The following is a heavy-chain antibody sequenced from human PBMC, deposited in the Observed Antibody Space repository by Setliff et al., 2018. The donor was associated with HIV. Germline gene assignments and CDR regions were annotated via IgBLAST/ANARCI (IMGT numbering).Heavy chain of an antibody. D-gene: IGHD5-12*01. V-gene: IGHV4-34*01. J-gene: IGHJ3*02. Sequence: SETLSLTCAVSGGSFSGYYWSWIRQPPGKGLEWIGEINQSGGINYNPTLKSRVTISIDTFKNQFSMKLYSVTAADTAVYYCATASGYDLFMGAFDIWGQGTMVTVSS. CDR1: GGSFSGYY. CDR3: ATASGYDLFMGAFDI. CDR2: INQSGGI.